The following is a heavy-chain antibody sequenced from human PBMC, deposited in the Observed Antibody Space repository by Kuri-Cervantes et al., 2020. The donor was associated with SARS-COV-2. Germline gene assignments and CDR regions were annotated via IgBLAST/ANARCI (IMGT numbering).Heavy chain of an antibody. CDR1: GFIFSSYG. D-gene: IGHD1-26*01. CDR2: ISESGGVT. J-gene: IGHJ6*02. CDR3: VKENSGRAPLMDV. Sequence: GGSLRLSCAASGFIFSSYGMNWVRQAPGKGLEWASTISESGGVTYYADSVMGRFTILRDNSKNTSYLQMNSLRADDTAVYYCVKENSGRAPLMDVWGQGTTVTVSS. V-gene: IGHV3-23*01.